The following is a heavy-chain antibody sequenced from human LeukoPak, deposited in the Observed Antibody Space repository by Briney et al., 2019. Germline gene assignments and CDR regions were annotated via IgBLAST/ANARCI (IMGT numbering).Heavy chain of an antibody. CDR3: ARGFCGSTSCSNFDY. D-gene: IGHD2-2*01. CDR2: ISAYNGNT. J-gene: IGHJ4*02. V-gene: IGHV1-18*01. CDR1: GYTFTSYG. Sequence: ASVKVSCKASGYTFTSYGISWVRQAPGQGLEWMGWISAYNGNTNYAQKLQGRVTMTTDTSTSTAYMELRSLRSDDTAVYYCARGFCGSTSCSNFDYWGQGTLVTVSS.